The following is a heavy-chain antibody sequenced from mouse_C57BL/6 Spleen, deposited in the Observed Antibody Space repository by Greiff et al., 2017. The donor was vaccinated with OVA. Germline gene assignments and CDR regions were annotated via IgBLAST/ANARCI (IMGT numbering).Heavy chain of an antibody. V-gene: IGHV1-47*01. CDR1: GYTFTTYP. D-gene: IGHD2-4*01. J-gene: IGHJ4*01. CDR3: ARVYDYDGFYAMDY. CDR2: FHPYNDDT. Sequence: VKLMESGAELVKPGASVKMSCKASGYTFTTYPIEWMKQNHGKSLEWIGNFHPYNDDTKYNEKFKGKATLTVEKSSSTVYLELSRLTSDDSAVYYCARVYDYDGFYAMDYWGQGTSVTVSS.